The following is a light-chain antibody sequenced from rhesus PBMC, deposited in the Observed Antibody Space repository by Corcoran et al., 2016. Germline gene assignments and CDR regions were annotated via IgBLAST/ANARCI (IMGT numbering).Light chain of an antibody. CDR2: YAS. Sequence: DIVMTQSPAFVSVTPGEKVTITCQASEGISNYLHWYQQKPDQAPKLFIPYASQSISGVPSRFTGIGSGTDFTFTIGSLEVEDAATYYCQQGNTQPYSFGQGTKVEIK. J-gene: IGKJ2*01. CDR1: EGISNY. CDR3: QQGNTQPYS. V-gene: IGKV6-47*02.